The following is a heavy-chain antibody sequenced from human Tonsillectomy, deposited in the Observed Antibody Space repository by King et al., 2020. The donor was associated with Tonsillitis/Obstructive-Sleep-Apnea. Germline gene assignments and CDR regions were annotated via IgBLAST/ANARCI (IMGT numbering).Heavy chain of an antibody. Sequence: VQLVESGGGVVQPGRSLRLSCAASGFTFSNYGMHWVRQAPGKGLEWVAVIWYDGSNKYYADSVKGRFTISRDNSKNTLYLQMNSLRAEDTAVYYCARADSSGPFSYYYYGMDVWGQGTTVTVSS. CDR1: GFTFSNYG. J-gene: IGHJ6*02. V-gene: IGHV3-33*01. CDR3: ARADSSGPFSYYYYGMDV. D-gene: IGHD3-22*01. CDR2: IWYDGSNK.